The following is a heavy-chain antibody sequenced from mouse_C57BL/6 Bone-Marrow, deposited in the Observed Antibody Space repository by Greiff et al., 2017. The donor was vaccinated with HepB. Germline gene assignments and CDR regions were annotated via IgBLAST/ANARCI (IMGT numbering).Heavy chain of an antibody. D-gene: IGHD1-1*02. J-gene: IGHJ2*01. CDR2: IDPSDSYT. V-gene: IGHV1-69*01. CDR3: AREGWWYFDY. Sequence: QVQLQQPGAELVMPGASVKLSCKASGYTFTSYWMHWVKQRPGQGLEWIGEIDPSDSYTNYNQKFKGKSTLTVDKSSSTAYMQLSSLTSDDSAVYYCAREGWWYFDYWGQGTTLTVSS. CDR1: GYTFTSYW.